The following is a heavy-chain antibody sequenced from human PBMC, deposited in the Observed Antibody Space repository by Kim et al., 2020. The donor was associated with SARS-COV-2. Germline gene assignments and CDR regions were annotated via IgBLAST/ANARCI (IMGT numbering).Heavy chain of an antibody. D-gene: IGHD6-19*01. CDR3: ARIRIAVAGNYYGMDV. CDR2: ISYDGSNK. V-gene: IGHV3-30-3*01. Sequence: GGSLRLSCAASGFTFSSYAMHWVRQAPGKGLEWVAVISYDGSNKYYADSVKGRFTISRDNSKNTLYLQMNSLRAEDTAVYYCARIRIAVAGNYYGMDVWGQGTTVTVSS. J-gene: IGHJ6*02. CDR1: GFTFSSYA.